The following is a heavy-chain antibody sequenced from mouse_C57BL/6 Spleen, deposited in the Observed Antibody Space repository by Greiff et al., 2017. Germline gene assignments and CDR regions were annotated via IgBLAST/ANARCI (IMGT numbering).Heavy chain of an antibody. CDR1: GYTFTGYW. CDR2: ILPGSGST. J-gene: IGHJ3*01. Sequence: QVQLQQSGAELMKPGASVKLSCKATGYTFTGYWIEWVKQRPGHGLEWIGEILPGSGSTNYNEKFKGKATFTADTSSNTAYMQLSSLTTEDSAIYYCARGVYYGSSTRSWFAYWGQGTLVTVSA. CDR3: ARGVYYGSSTRSWFAY. D-gene: IGHD1-1*01. V-gene: IGHV1-9*01.